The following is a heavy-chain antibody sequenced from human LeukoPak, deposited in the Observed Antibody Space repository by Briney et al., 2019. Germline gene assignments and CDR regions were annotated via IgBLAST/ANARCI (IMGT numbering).Heavy chain of an antibody. CDR3: ARVQSYGSGSYSDY. CDR2: INPNSGGT. CDR1: GYTFTGYY. J-gene: IGHJ4*02. V-gene: IGHV1-2*02. Sequence: ASVTVSCKASGYTFTGYYMHWVRQAPGQGLEWMGWINPNSGGTNYAQKFQGRVTMTRDTSISTAYMELSRLRSDDTAVYYCARVQSYGSGSYSDYWGQGALVTVSS. D-gene: IGHD3-10*01.